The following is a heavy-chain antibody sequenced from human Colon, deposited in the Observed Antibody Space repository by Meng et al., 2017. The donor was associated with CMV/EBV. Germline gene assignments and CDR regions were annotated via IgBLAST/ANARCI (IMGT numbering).Heavy chain of an antibody. V-gene: IGHV3-30-3*02. D-gene: IGHD1-26*01. CDR2: ILDDGISQ. J-gene: IGHJ4*02. CDR1: GFSFSSYA. Sequence: GESLKISCVASGFSFSSYAMHWVRQAPGKGLEWVALILDDGISQYYADSVTGRFTISRDISKNTLYLEMNDLRIEDTAVYYCLRGRGSSDYWGQGTLVTVSS. CDR3: LRGRGSSDY.